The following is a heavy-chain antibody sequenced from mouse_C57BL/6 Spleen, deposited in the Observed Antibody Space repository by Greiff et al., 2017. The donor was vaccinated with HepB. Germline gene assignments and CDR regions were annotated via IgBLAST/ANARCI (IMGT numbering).Heavy chain of an antibody. V-gene: IGHV5-6*01. CDR3: ASLYGSSPYYYAMDY. Sequence: EVKVVESGGDLVKPGGSLKLSCAASGFTFSSYGMSWVRQTPDKRLEWVATISSGGSYTYYPDSVKGRFTISRDNAKNTLYLQMSSLKSEDTAMYYCASLYGSSPYYYAMDYWGQGTSVTVSS. J-gene: IGHJ4*01. CDR1: GFTFSSYG. CDR2: ISSGGSYT. D-gene: IGHD1-1*01.